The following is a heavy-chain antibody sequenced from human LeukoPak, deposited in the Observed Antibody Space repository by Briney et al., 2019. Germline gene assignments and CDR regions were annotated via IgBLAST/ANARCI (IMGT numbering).Heavy chain of an antibody. J-gene: IGHJ4*02. CDR2: IYYNGDT. CDR1: GVSIGTLY. CDR3: ARGQHYYDTGR. D-gene: IGHD3-16*01. Sequence: SETLSLTCTVSGVSIGTLYWSWIRQPPGKGLEWIGYIYYNGDTNYNPSLKSRVTISVDTSKNQFSLKVNSVTAADTAVYYCARGQHYYDTGRWGPGTLVTVSS. V-gene: IGHV4-59*11.